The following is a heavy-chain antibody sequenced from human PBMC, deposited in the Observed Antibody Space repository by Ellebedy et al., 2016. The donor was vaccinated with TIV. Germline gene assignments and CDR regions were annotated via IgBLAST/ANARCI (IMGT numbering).Heavy chain of an antibody. V-gene: IGHV4-59*01. CDR3: ARADSSGYYGWYFDL. D-gene: IGHD3-22*01. CDR2: IYYSGST. Sequence: GSLRLSCTVSGGSISSYYWSWIRQPPGKGLEWIGYIYYSGSTNYNPSLKSRVTISVDTSKNQFSLKLSSVTAADTAVYYCARADSSGYYGWYFDLWGRGTLVTVSS. CDR1: GGSISSYY. J-gene: IGHJ2*01.